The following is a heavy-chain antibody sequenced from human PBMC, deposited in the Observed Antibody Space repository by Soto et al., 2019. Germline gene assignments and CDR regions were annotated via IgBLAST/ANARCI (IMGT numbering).Heavy chain of an antibody. J-gene: IGHJ1*01. V-gene: IGHV6-1*01. CDR3: ARDRSRWYYFKH. CDR2: TYYRSKWYN. D-gene: IGHD6-13*01. CDR1: GDSVSLHSAA. Sequence: QSQTLSLTCAISGDSVSLHSAAWNWIRQSPSRGLEWLGRTYYRSKWYNDYSVSANRRITIKPATSPPQFSLQLNYVTPEDSAVYYCARDRSRWYYFKHWGQGTLVTVSS.